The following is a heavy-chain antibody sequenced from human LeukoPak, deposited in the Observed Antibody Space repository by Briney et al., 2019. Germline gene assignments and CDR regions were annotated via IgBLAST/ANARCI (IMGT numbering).Heavy chain of an antibody. D-gene: IGHD6-6*01. V-gene: IGHV3-7*01. J-gene: IGHJ4*02. Sequence: GGSLRLSCAVSGFTFSSYWMSWVRQAPRKGLEWVANIKQDGSEKYYVDSVKGRFTISRDNAKNSLYLQMNSLRAEDTAVYYCARNMRSSIAPENFDYWGQGTLVTVSS. CDR1: GFTFSSYW. CDR2: IKQDGSEK. CDR3: ARNMRSSIAPENFDY.